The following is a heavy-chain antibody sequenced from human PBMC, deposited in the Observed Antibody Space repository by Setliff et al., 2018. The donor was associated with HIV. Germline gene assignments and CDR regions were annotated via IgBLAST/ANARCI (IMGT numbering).Heavy chain of an antibody. D-gene: IGHD1-7*01. V-gene: IGHV1-18*01. Sequence: ASVKVSCKASGYTFSSDGISWVRQAPGQGLEWMGWSNAYNGNTNYIEKLQGRVTMTTDTSTSTAYMELRSLRSDDTAVYYCARDAPGNTESAPGYWGQGTPVTVS. CDR2: SNAYNGNT. CDR3: ARDAPGNTESAPGY. CDR1: GYTFSSDG. J-gene: IGHJ4*02.